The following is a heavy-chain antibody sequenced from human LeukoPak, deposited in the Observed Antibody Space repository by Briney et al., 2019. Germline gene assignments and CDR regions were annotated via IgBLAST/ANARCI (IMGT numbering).Heavy chain of an antibody. D-gene: IGHD3-22*01. J-gene: IGHJ4*02. Sequence: GGPLRLSCAASGFTFSSYAMSWVRQAPGKGLEWVSAISGSGGSTYYADSVKGRFTISRDNSKNTLYLQMNSLRAEDTAVYYCAKAPKSHYYDSSGYYYGNYWGQGTLVTVSS. CDR1: GFTFSSYA. CDR3: AKAPKSHYYDSSGYYYGNY. CDR2: ISGSGGST. V-gene: IGHV3-23*01.